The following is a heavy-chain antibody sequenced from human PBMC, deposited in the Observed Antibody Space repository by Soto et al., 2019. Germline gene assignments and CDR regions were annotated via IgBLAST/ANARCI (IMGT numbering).Heavy chain of an antibody. CDR1: GLTFRSYG. CDR3: AKDNLKGGSSILSGY. Sequence: VGSLKLGCAASGLTFRSYGMHGVRQAPGKGLEWVAVISYDGSNKYYADSVKGRFTISRDNSKNTLYLQMNSLRAEDTAVYYCAKDNLKGGSSILSGYWGQGTLVTVSS. D-gene: IGHD5-12*01. CDR2: ISYDGSNK. J-gene: IGHJ4*02. V-gene: IGHV3-30*18.